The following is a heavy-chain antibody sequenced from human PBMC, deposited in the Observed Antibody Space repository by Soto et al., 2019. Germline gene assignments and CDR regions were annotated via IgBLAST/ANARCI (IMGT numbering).Heavy chain of an antibody. CDR2: IFSSGEP. CDR3: ARGGIGMVRTFDH. D-gene: IGHD3-10*01. Sequence: PGGSLRLSCAASGFTVSSTYMSWVRQAPGKGLEWVSIIFSSGEPFYADSVKGRFTISRDSSDNTVYLQMNSLKAEDTAVYYCARGGIGMVRTFDHWGQGTLVTV. J-gene: IGHJ4*02. V-gene: IGHV3-53*01. CDR1: GFTVSSTY.